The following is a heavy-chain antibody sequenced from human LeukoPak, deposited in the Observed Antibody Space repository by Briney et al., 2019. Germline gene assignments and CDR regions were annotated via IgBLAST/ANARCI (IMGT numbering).Heavy chain of an antibody. V-gene: IGHV3-30*02. CDR2: LRYDEPNE. Sequence: GGSLRLSCAASGFIFSNYDMHWVRQAPGKGLEWVAILRYDEPNEHYADSLKGRFTISRDNSKYTLYLHMNSLRVEYTAVYYCARGWYFDSWGQGTLVTASS. D-gene: IGHD6-13*01. CDR3: ARGWYFDS. J-gene: IGHJ4*02. CDR1: GFIFSNYD.